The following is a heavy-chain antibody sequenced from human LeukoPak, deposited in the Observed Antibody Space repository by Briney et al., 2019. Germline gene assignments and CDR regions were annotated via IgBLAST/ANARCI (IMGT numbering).Heavy chain of an antibody. J-gene: IGHJ4*02. CDR2: ITTSGRTI. CDR1: GFTFSSYE. V-gene: IGHV3-48*03. Sequence: GGSLRLSCAASGFTFSSYEMNWVRQAPGKGLEWVSYITTSGRTIYYADSVKGRFTISRDNAKNSLYLQMNSLRAEDTAVYYCPRGEDYGTNSFDYWGQGTLVTVSS. CDR3: PRGEDYGTNSFDY. D-gene: IGHD4-17*01.